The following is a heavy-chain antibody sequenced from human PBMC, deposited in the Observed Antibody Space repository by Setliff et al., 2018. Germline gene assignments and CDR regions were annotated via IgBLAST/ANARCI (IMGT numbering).Heavy chain of an antibody. CDR1: GASITNINYY. V-gene: IGHV4-39*01. J-gene: IGHJ4*02. CDR3: ARLPNYVWGSPVDY. Sequence: SETLSLTCTVSGASITNINYYWGLIRQHPGKGLEWIGSIFYSGRTFYNPSLKSRVTISVDTSKNQFSLTLSSVTAADTAVYSCARLPNYVWGSPVDYWGQGTLVTVSS. D-gene: IGHD3-16*01. CDR2: IFYSGRT.